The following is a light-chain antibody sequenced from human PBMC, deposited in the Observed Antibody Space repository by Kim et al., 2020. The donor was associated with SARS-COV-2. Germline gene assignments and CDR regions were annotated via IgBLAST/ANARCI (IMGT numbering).Light chain of an antibody. CDR3: QQYGSSPWT. J-gene: IGKJ1*01. V-gene: IGKV3-20*01. CDR1: QSVSSSY. Sequence: SPGERATLSCRASQSVSSSYLAWYQQKPGQGPRLLIYGASSRATGIPDRCSGSGSGTDFTFTISRLEPEDFAEYHCQQYGSSPWTFGQGTKVDIK. CDR2: GAS.